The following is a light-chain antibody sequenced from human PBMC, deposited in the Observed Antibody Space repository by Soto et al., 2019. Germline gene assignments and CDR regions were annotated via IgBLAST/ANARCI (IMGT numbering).Light chain of an antibody. CDR3: HQGDCTPHFT. V-gene: IGKV1-39*01. CDR2: SPS. CDR1: QSISIY. Sequence: DIQMTQSPASLSASVGDSVTITCRTSQSISIYLNWYQKKLGRAPQLLIYSPSDLQGGGPTMFSGGGSGTSVALSVTSLPPADFGPYDCHQGDCTPHFTFGRGTKVDIK. J-gene: IGKJ3*01.